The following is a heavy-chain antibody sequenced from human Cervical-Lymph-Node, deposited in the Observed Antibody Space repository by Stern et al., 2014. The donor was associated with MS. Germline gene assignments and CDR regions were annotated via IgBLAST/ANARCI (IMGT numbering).Heavy chain of an antibody. CDR3: ASAAPRGY. V-gene: IGHV3-21*02. D-gene: IGHD1-26*01. Sequence: EVQLVASGGGLVKPGGSLRLSCAASGFSFSGETMNWVRQSPGKGLEWVSSISSSSSFIHYADSVKGRFTISRDNVNNSLFLQMSSLTVEDTAVYYCASAAPRGYWGQGTLVAVSS. J-gene: IGHJ4*02. CDR1: GFSFSGET. CDR2: ISSSSSFI.